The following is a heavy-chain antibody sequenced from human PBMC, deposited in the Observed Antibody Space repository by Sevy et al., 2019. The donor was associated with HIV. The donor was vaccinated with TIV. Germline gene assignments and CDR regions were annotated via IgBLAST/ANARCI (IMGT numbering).Heavy chain of an antibody. Sequence: GGSLRLSCATSGFTFSNFAMSWVRQAPGKGLEWVSGISASGSTTHYADSVKGRFTISRDISKNTLYLQINSLRAEDTARYYCVRAVAADGSFWGQGTLVTVSS. CDR3: VRAVAADGSF. J-gene: IGHJ4*02. CDR2: ISASGSTT. V-gene: IGHV3-23*01. D-gene: IGHD6-13*01. CDR1: GFTFSNFA.